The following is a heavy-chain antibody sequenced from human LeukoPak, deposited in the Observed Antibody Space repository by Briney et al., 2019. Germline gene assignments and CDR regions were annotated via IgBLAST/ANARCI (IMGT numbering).Heavy chain of an antibody. V-gene: IGHV3-30*02. CDR1: GFTFSSYD. Sequence: GGSLRLSCAASGFTFSSYDMHWVRQAPGKGLEWVALIRYDGSNKYYAHSVKGRFTISRDDAKNSLYLQMNSLRAEDTAVYYCARGRGSYCHDYWGQGTLVTVSS. J-gene: IGHJ4*02. D-gene: IGHD1-26*01. CDR3: ARGRGSYCHDY. CDR2: IRYDGSNK.